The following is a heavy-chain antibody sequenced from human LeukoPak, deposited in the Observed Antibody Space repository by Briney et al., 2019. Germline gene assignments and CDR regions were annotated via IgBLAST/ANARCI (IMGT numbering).Heavy chain of an antibody. Sequence: ASVKVSCKASGGTFSSYAISWVRQAPGQGLEWMGGIITIFGTANYAQKFQGRVTITADESTSTAYMELSSLRSEDTAVYYCARDSKAYGSGTDIRSSNYYYYYMDVWGKGTTVTISS. J-gene: IGHJ6*03. CDR1: GGTFSSYA. CDR3: ARDSKAYGSGTDIRSSNYYYYYMDV. CDR2: IITIFGTA. D-gene: IGHD3-10*01. V-gene: IGHV1-69*13.